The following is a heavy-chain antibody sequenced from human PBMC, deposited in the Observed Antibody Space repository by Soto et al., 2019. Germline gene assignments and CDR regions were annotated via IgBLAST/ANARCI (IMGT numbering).Heavy chain of an antibody. CDR1: GGTFSSYA. V-gene: IGHV1-69*06. CDR2: IIPIFGTA. J-gene: IGHJ3*02. Sequence: ASVKVSCKASGGTFSSYAISWVRQAPGQGLEWMGGIIPIFGTANYAQKFQGRVTITADTSTSTAYMELSSLRSEDTAVYYCARAGPVDLGGAFDIWGQGTMVTVSS. CDR3: ARAGPVDLGGAFDI. D-gene: IGHD3-16*01.